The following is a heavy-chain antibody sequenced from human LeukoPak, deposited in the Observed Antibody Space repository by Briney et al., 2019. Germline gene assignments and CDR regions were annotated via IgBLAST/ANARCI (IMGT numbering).Heavy chain of an antibody. Sequence: GGSLRLSCAASGFTFSYFWMSWVRQAPGKGLEWVSAISSNGDITYYADSVRGRFTISRDNSKNTVFLQMNSLRAEDTAVYYCATVKRDCSGGSCYSYDYWGQGTLVTVSS. V-gene: IGHV3-23*01. CDR3: ATVKRDCSGGSCYSYDY. CDR1: GFTFSYFW. CDR2: ISSNGDIT. D-gene: IGHD2-15*01. J-gene: IGHJ4*02.